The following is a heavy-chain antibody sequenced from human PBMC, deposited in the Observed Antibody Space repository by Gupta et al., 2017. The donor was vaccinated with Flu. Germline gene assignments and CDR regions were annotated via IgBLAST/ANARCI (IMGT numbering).Heavy chain of an antibody. D-gene: IGHD3-3*01. J-gene: IGHJ5*02. V-gene: IGHV1-69*06. CDR1: A. CDR2: IIPIFGTA. CDR3: ARVYDFWSGYWNWFDP. Sequence: AISWVRQAPGQGLEWMGGIIPIFGTANYAQKFQGRVTITADKSTSTAYMELSSLRSEDTAVYYCARVYDFWSGYWNWFDPWGQGTLVTVSS.